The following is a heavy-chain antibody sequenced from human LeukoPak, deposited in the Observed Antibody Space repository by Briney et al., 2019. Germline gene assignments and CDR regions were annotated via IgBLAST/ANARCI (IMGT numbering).Heavy chain of an antibody. V-gene: IGHV3-33*06. D-gene: IGHD2-15*01. CDR2: IWYDGSNK. CDR1: GFTFSSYG. Sequence: PGGSLRLPCAASGFTFSSYGMHWVRQAPGKGLEWVAVIWYDGSNKYYADSVKGRFTISRDNSKSTLYLQMNSLRAEDTAVYYCAKDRGYCSGGSCYFGYYFDYWGQGTLVTVSS. J-gene: IGHJ4*02. CDR3: AKDRGYCSGGSCYFGYYFDY.